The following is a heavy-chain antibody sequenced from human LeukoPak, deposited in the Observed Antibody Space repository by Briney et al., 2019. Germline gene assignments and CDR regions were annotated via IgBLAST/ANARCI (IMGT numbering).Heavy chain of an antibody. CDR2: INPNSGGT. CDR1: GYTFTGYY. Sequence: ASVKVSCKASGYTFTGYYMHWVRRAPGQGLEWMGWINPNSGGTNYAQKFQGWVTTTRDTSISTAYMELSRLRSDDTAVYYCARACSTSCHDAFDIWGQGTMVTVSS. D-gene: IGHD2-2*01. CDR3: ARACSTSCHDAFDI. V-gene: IGHV1-2*04. J-gene: IGHJ3*02.